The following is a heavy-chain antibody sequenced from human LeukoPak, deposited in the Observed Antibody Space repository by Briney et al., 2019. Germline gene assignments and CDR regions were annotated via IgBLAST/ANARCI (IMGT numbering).Heavy chain of an antibody. V-gene: IGHV3-30-3*01. J-gene: IGHJ4*02. CDR1: GFTFSSCA. CDR2: ISYDGNNK. Sequence: GRSLRLSCAASGFTFSSCAMHWVRQVPGKGLEWVAVISYDGNNKYYADSVKGRFTISRDNSKNTLDLQMNSLRAEDTAFYYCARRSGSSVYDPWDYWGQGTLVTVSS. CDR3: ARRSGSSVYDPWDY. D-gene: IGHD5/OR15-5a*01.